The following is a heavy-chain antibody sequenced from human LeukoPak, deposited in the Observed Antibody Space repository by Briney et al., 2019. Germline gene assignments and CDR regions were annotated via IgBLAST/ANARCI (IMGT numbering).Heavy chain of an antibody. V-gene: IGHV1-69*05. CDR2: IIPIFGTA. CDR3: AIPPARYCSSTSCYGDAFDI. J-gene: IGHJ3*02. Sequence: GASVKVSCKASGGTFSSYAISWVRQAPGQGLEWMGGIIPIFGTANYAQKFQGRVTITTDESTSTAYMELSSLRSEDTAVYYCAIPPARYCSSTSCYGDAFDIWGQGTMVTVSS. CDR1: GGTFSSYA. D-gene: IGHD2-2*01.